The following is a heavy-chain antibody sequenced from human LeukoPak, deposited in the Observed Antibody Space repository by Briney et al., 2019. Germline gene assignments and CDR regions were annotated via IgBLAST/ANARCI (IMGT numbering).Heavy chain of an antibody. Sequence: SGGSLRLSCAASGFTFSSYRMYWVRQAPGKGLLWVSRINSDETTTTYAEYVKGRFTISRDNAKNTLYLQMSSLRAEDTAVYYCTRGTGYGSGWSTYWGQGILVTVSS. CDR3: TRGTGYGSGWSTY. D-gene: IGHD6-19*01. CDR1: GFTFSSYR. J-gene: IGHJ4*02. CDR2: INSDETTT. V-gene: IGHV3-74*01.